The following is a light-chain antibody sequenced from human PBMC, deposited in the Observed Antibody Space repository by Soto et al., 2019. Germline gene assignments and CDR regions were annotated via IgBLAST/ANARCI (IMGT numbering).Light chain of an antibody. CDR1: QSVISTF. CDR2: GAS. CDR3: QQYGGSSWT. J-gene: IGKJ1*01. Sequence: DIVLTQSPGTLSLSPGDRATLSCRASQSVISTFLAWYQQKPDQAPRLLIYGASSRAAGIPDRFSGSGSATDFTLTISRLEPEDFAVYYCQQYGGSSWTFGQGTKVEIK. V-gene: IGKV3-20*01.